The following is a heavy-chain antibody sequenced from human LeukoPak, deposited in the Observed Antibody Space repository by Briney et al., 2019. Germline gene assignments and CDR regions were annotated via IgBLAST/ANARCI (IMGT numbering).Heavy chain of an antibody. CDR2: INAGNGNT. Sequence: ASVKVSCKASGYTFTGYYMHWVRQAPGQGLEWMGRINAGNGNTKYPQKFQGRVTITRDTSASTAYMELSSLRSEDTAVYYCARVYSSSSYNWFDPWGQGTLVTVSS. V-gene: IGHV1-3*01. D-gene: IGHD6-13*01. CDR1: GYTFTGYY. CDR3: ARVYSSSSYNWFDP. J-gene: IGHJ5*02.